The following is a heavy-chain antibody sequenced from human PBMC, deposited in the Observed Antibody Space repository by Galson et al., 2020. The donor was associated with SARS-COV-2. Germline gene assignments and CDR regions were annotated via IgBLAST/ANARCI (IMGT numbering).Heavy chain of an antibody. Sequence: GESLKISCAASGFTFSSYAMHWVRQAPGKGLEWVAVISYDGSNKYYADSVKGRFTISRDNSKNTLYLQMNSLRAEDTAVYYCARDEGPFGGSSWTIDYWGQGTLVTVSS. CDR3: ARDEGPFGGSSWTIDY. J-gene: IGHJ4*02. V-gene: IGHV3-30-3*01. D-gene: IGHD6-13*01. CDR1: GFTFSSYA. CDR2: ISYDGSNK.